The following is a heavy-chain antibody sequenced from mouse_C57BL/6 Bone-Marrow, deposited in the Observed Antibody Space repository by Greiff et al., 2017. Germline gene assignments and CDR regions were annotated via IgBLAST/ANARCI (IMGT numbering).Heavy chain of an antibody. CDR1: GYAFSSSW. CDR3: AREGLGRRFAY. CDR2: IYPGDGDT. J-gene: IGHJ3*01. Sequence: VQLQQSGPELVKPGASVKISCKASGYAFSSSWMNWVKQRAGKGLEWIGRIYPGDGDTNYNGKFKGKATLTADKSSSTAYMQLSSLTSEDSAVYFCAREGLGRRFAYWGQGTLVTVSA. V-gene: IGHV1-82*01. D-gene: IGHD4-1*01.